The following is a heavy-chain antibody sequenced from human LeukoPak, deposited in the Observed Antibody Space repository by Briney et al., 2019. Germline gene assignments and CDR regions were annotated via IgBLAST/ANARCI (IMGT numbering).Heavy chain of an antibody. Sequence: SETLSLTCTVSNGSISSDTYFWSWIRQPAGKGLEWIVRMSSSGISTYSPPLKSRVTISIDTSRNQFSMNLNSVTAADTAVYYCAKGAGPPWFDPWGQGTLVTVSS. J-gene: IGHJ5*02. CDR1: NGSISSDTYF. D-gene: IGHD6-19*01. CDR2: MSSSGIS. V-gene: IGHV4-61*02. CDR3: AKGAGPPWFDP.